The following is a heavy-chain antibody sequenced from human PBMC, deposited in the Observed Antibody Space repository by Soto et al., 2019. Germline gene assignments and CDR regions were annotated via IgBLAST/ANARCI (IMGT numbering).Heavy chain of an antibody. CDR1: GDSISSGDHS. CDR2: IYHSGNT. CDR3: ARDRDGYDSGYFDS. V-gene: IGHV4-30-2*01. Sequence: SETLSLTCAVSGDSISSGDHSWTWLPQPPGKGLEWIGYIYHSGNTYSNPTLKSRVTMSVDTSKNQISLTLSSVTAADTAIYYCARDRDGYDSGYFDSWGHGTLVTVSS. J-gene: IGHJ4*01. D-gene: IGHD5-12*01.